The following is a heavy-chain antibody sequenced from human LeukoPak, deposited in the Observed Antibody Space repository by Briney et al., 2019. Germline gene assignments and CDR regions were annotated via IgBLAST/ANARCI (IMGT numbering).Heavy chain of an antibody. Sequence: GGSLRLSCAASGFTFSSYDMHWVRQGPGKGLEWVALIWYDGSNKYYADSVKGRFTISRDNSKNTLFLQMNSLRAEDTAVYYCARGEYCSGGYCYGLLYWGQGTLVTVSS. CDR3: ARGEYCSGGYCYGLLY. CDR2: IWYDGSNK. J-gene: IGHJ4*02. CDR1: GFTFSSYD. V-gene: IGHV3-33*01. D-gene: IGHD2-15*01.